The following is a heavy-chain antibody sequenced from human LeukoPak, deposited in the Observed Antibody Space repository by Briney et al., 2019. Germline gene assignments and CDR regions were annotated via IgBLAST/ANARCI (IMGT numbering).Heavy chain of an antibody. D-gene: IGHD3-3*01. CDR2: IGTAGDT. V-gene: IGHV3-13*01. CDR3: ARGGYDFWSGETRMDV. CDR1: GFTFSSYD. Sequence: GGSLRLSCAASGFTFSSYDMHWVRQATGKGLEWVSAIGTAGDTYYPASVKGRFTISRENAKNSLYLQMNSLRAGDTAVYYCARGGYDFWSGETRMDVWGQGTAVTVSS. J-gene: IGHJ6*02.